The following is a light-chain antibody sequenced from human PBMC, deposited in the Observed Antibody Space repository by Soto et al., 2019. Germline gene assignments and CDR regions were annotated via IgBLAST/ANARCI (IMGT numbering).Light chain of an antibody. Sequence: QAVVTQEPSFSVSPGGTVTLTCGLSSGSVSTSNYPSWHQQTPGQTPRTLIYGTNTRSSGVPDRFSGSILGNKAALTITGAQADDESDYYCVLYMGSGISVFGGGTKLTVL. CDR1: SGSVSTSNY. V-gene: IGLV8-61*01. J-gene: IGLJ2*01. CDR3: VLYMGSGISV. CDR2: GTN.